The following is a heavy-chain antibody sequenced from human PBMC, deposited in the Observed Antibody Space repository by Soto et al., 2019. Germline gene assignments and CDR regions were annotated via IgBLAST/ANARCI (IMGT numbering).Heavy chain of an antibody. CDR1: GFSFTGYY. J-gene: IGHJ5*02. CDR3: AKDLTRQLAYWLDP. CDR2: INAHSGGT. D-gene: IGHD6-6*01. V-gene: IGHV1-2*02. Sequence: GVSVKVSCKASGFSFTGYYIHRLRQAPGQSLEWMGWINAHSGGTEYAQKFQGRVTLTRDTSISTAYMTLSSLRSDDTAIYYCAKDLTRQLAYWLDPWGQGTQVTVSS.